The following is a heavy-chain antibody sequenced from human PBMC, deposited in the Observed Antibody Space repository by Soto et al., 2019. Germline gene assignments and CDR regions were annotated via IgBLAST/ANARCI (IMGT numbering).Heavy chain of an antibody. Sequence: GGSLRLSCAASGFTFSSYAMSWVRQAPGKGLEWVSTISGSGGTTYCADSVKGRFTISRDNSKNTLYLQMNSLRAEDTAIYYCAKNKETGTTGGLGYWGQGTLVTVSS. V-gene: IGHV3-23*01. CDR3: AKNKETGTTGGLGY. J-gene: IGHJ4*02. CDR2: ISGSGGTT. D-gene: IGHD1-1*01. CDR1: GFTFSSYA.